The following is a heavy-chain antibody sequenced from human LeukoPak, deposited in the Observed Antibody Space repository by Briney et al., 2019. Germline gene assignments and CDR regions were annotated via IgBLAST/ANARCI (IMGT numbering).Heavy chain of an antibody. CDR3: AKGAYYDFWSGYGPSNWFDP. J-gene: IGHJ5*02. D-gene: IGHD3-3*01. V-gene: IGHV3-23*01. CDR2: ISGSGGST. CDR1: GFTFSSYA. Sequence: GGSLRLSCAASGFTFSSYAMSWVRQAPGKGLEWVSAISGSGGSTYYADSVKGRFTISRDNSKNTLYLQMNSPRAEDTAVYYCAKGAYYDFWSGYGPSNWFDPWGQGTLVTVSS.